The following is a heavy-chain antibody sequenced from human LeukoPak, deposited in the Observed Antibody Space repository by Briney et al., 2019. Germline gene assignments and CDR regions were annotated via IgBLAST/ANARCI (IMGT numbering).Heavy chain of an antibody. J-gene: IGHJ4*02. CDR2: ISSSSSSI. Sequence: GGSLRLSCAASGFNFVRYSMNWVRQAPGKGLEWVSYISSSSSSIYYADSVKGRFTTSRDNAKNSLYLQMNCLRAEDTAVYYCARTTYYYDSSGYAYWGQGTLVTVSS. CDR3: ARTTYYYDSSGYAY. D-gene: IGHD3-22*01. CDR1: GFNFVRYS. V-gene: IGHV3-48*04.